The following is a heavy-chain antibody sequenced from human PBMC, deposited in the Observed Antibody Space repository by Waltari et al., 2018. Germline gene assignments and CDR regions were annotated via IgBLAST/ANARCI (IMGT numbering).Heavy chain of an antibody. CDR2: IRFDGTTA. CDR1: GITFRNFA. Sequence: QVLLVESGGGVVQPGGSLRLSCAASGITFRNFAMHWVGRTPARGLWWGAFIRFDGTTAYYADPVTGRFIVSRDNSDNTCYLEMNRLRPEDTGVYYCVKDGDYSLPTYDAFDVWGPGTMVSVSS. J-gene: IGHJ3*01. V-gene: IGHV3-30*02. CDR3: VKDGDYSLPTYDAFDV. D-gene: IGHD4-4*01.